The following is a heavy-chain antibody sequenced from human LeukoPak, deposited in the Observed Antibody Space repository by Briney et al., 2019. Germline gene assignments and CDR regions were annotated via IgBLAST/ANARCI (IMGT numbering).Heavy chain of an antibody. CDR3: ASTKVTIFGVVIDNWFDP. J-gene: IGHJ5*02. V-gene: IGHV1-69*04. CDR1: GGTFSSYA. Sequence: GASVKVSCKASGGTFSSYAISWVRQAPGQGLEWMGRIIPIFGIANYAQKFQGRVTITADKSTSTAYMELSSLRSEDTAVYYCASTKVTIFGVVIDNWFDPWGQGTLVTVSS. D-gene: IGHD3-3*01. CDR2: IIPIFGIA.